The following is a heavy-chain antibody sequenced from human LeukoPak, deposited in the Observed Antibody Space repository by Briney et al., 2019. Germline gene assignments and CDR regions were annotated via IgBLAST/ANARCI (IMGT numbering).Heavy chain of an antibody. D-gene: IGHD2-2*01. CDR2: ISGSGDTT. CDR3: ARTPQKYCSSTTCYPDY. J-gene: IGHJ4*02. CDR1: GFTFSSYA. V-gene: IGHV3-23*01. Sequence: GGSLKLSCAASGFTFSSYAMSWVRLAPGKGLEWVSTISGSGDTTYYADSVRGRFTISRDNSKNTLYLQMNSLRAENTAVYYCARTPQKYCSSTTCYPDYWGQGTLVTVSS.